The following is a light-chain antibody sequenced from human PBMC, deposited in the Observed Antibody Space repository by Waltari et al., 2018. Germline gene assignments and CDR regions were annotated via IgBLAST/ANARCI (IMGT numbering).Light chain of an antibody. Sequence: DIVLTQSPGTLSLSPGERASLSCRASQSVSSGYLAWYQQKAGQAPRLLIYSVSSTATGIPDRFSGSGSGTDFTLSISRLEPEDFAVYYCHQYGSPGWTFGQGTKVEIK. CDR2: SVS. CDR1: QSVSSGY. J-gene: IGKJ1*01. CDR3: HQYGSPGWT. V-gene: IGKV3-20*01.